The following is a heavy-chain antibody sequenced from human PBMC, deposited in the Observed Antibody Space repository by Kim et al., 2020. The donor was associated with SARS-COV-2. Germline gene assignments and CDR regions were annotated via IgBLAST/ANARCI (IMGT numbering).Heavy chain of an antibody. D-gene: IGHD3-10*01. CDR3: AREPYGSGSYYKQGPFL. Sequence: VKGRFTISRDNSKNRLYLQMNSLRAEDTAVYYCAREPYGSGSYYKQGPFLWGQGTLVTVSS. J-gene: IGHJ4*02. V-gene: IGHV3-53*01.